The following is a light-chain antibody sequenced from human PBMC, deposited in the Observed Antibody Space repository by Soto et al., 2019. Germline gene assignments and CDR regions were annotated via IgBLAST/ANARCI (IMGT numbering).Light chain of an antibody. V-gene: IGKV3-15*01. J-gene: IGKJ2*01. CDR2: DAS. CDR3: LQYNSWPYT. Sequence: EVVMTQSPGTLSVSPGEGATLSCRASQSVSVNLAWYQHRPGQAPRPLIYDASTRAIGVPARFSGRGSGTEFTLTNSGLQSEDFAIYYCLQYNSWPYTFGRGTKLEI. CDR1: QSVSVN.